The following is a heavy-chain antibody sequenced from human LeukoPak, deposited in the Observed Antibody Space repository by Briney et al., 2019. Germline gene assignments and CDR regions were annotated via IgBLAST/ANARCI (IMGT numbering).Heavy chain of an antibody. J-gene: IGHJ4*02. Sequence: GGSLRLSCAASGFTFRSYGMHWVRQAPGKGLERAAVISFDGGDKYFADSVKGRFTISRGNSKNTLYLQMNSLRAEDTAVYYCAKSSPILRYFDWLSGMDYWGQGTLVTVSS. D-gene: IGHD3-9*01. V-gene: IGHV3-30*18. CDR1: GFTFRSYG. CDR2: ISFDGGDK. CDR3: AKSSPILRYFDWLSGMDY.